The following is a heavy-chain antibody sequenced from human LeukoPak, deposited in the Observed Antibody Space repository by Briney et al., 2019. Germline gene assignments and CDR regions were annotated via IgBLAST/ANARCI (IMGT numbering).Heavy chain of an antibody. CDR2: ISGSGGST. Sequence: GGSLRLSCAASGFTFSSYAMSWVRQAPGKGLEWVSAISGSGGSTYYADSVKGRFTISRDSSKNTLFLQMNSLRAEDTAVYYCARDHNWHISYNYYYGMDVWGQGTTVTVSS. V-gene: IGHV3-23*01. CDR1: GFTFSSYA. D-gene: IGHD2-21*01. CDR3: ARDHNWHISYNYYYGMDV. J-gene: IGHJ6*02.